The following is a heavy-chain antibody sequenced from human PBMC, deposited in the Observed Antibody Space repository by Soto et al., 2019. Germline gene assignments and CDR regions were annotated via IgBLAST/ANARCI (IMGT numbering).Heavy chain of an antibody. V-gene: IGHV3-33*01. CDR1: GFTFSSYG. J-gene: IGHJ3*02. Sequence: GGSLRLSCAASGFTFSSYGMHWVRQAPGKGLEWVAVIWYDGSNKYYADSVKGRFTISRDNSKNTLYLQMNSLRAEDTAVYYCARDDPDIVVVPAAMGAFDIWGQGTMVTVSS. CDR2: IWYDGSNK. CDR3: ARDDPDIVVVPAAMGAFDI. D-gene: IGHD2-2*01.